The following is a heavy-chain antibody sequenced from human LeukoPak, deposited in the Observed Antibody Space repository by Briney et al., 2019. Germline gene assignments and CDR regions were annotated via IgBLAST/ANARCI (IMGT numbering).Heavy chain of an antibody. V-gene: IGHV3-21*01. CDR2: ISSSSSYI. J-gene: IGHJ6*02. CDR1: GFTFSSYS. CDR3: ARDRWVGFGTDYYYYYGMDV. Sequence: PGGSLRLSCAASGFTFSSYSMNWVRQAPGKGLEWVSSISSSSSYIYYADPVKGRFTISRDNAKNSLYLQMNSLRAEDTAVYYCARDRWVGFGTDYYYYYGMDVWGQGTTVTVSS. D-gene: IGHD3-10*01.